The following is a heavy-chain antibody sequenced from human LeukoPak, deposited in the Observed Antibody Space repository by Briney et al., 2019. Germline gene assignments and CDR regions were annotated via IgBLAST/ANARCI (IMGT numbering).Heavy chain of an antibody. Sequence: PSETLSLTCTVSDGSISSNNYYWAWIRQPPGEGLEWIGSRFYSGSTYYNPSLKSRVIVSVDTSKNQFFLRLNSVTAADTAVYHCARHLAVAGTNYNWFDRWGQGTQVTVSS. CDR3: ARHLAVAGTNYNWFDR. CDR2: RFYSGST. V-gene: IGHV4-39*01. J-gene: IGHJ5*02. D-gene: IGHD6-19*01. CDR1: DGSISSNNYY.